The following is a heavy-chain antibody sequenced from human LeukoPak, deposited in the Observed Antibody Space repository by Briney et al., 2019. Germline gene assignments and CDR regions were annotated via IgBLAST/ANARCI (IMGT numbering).Heavy chain of an antibody. D-gene: IGHD6-19*01. J-gene: IGHJ4*02. V-gene: IGHV3-23*01. CDR1: GFTFSNFA. CDR3: AKLSGWTGWFFDY. CDR2: ISKSGDNS. Sequence: GGSLRLSCAASGFTFSNFAISWVRQAPGKVLEWVSAISKSGDNSYYADSVKGRFTISRDNSKNTIYLQMNSLRVEDTAVYYCAKLSGWTGWFFDYWGQGTVVTVSS.